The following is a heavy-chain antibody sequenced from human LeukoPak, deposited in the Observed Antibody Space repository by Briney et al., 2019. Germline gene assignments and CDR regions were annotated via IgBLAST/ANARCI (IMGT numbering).Heavy chain of an antibody. CDR1: GFTFNKSW. CDR2: IKTKNDDETT. CDR3: TPVMVEDRGV. J-gene: IGHJ4*02. D-gene: IGHD2-15*01. Sequence: GGSLRLSCAPSGFTFNKSWMIWVRPAPGKGPEWGGCIKTKNDDETTNYGASVKGRITISREESKTTLYLQMNSLKTVETHIFYCTPVMVEDRGVWGQGTLVTVSS. V-gene: IGHV3-15*01.